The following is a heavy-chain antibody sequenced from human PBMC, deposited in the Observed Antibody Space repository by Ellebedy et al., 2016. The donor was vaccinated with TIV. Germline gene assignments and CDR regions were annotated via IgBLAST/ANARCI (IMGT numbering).Heavy chain of an antibody. D-gene: IGHD4-17*01. J-gene: IGHJ4*02. CDR3: ATDPDGVYGDTSAY. Sequence: GESLKISCAASGFTVSSRYMNWVRQAPGKGLEWVSVIYTVGETYYADSVKGRFTVTRDNSKNTLYLQMNSLSAEDTAVYYCATDPDGVYGDTSAYWGRGTLVTVSS. V-gene: IGHV3-53*01. CDR2: IYTVGET. CDR1: GFTVSSRY.